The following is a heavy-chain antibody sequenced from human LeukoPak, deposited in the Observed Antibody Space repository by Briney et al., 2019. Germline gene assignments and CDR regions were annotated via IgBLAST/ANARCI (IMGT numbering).Heavy chain of an antibody. Sequence: SVKVSCKASGGTFSSYAISWVRQAPGQGLEWMGGIIPIFGTANYAQKFQGRVTITTDESTSTAYMELSSLRSEDTAVYYCARDSRPYYYDSSGYGSDYWGQETLVTVSS. CDR1: GGTFSSYA. CDR3: ARDSRPYYYDSSGYGSDY. J-gene: IGHJ4*02. V-gene: IGHV1-69*05. CDR2: IIPIFGTA. D-gene: IGHD3-22*01.